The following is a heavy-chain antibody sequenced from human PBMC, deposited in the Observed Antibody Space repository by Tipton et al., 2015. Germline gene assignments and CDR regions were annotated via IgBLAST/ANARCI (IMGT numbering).Heavy chain of an antibody. J-gene: IGHJ6*02. V-gene: IGHV4-61*01. CDR1: GGSVTSGSYY. CDR2: ISYTDGA. CDR3: ARDLEHGMDV. Sequence: GLVKPSENLSLTCTVSGGSVTSGSYYWSWIRQPPGKGLEWLGYISYTDGAHYNPALESRVTISVDTSKNQFSLTLNSVAAADTAVYYCARDLEHGMDVWGHGTTVTVSS. D-gene: IGHD5-24*01.